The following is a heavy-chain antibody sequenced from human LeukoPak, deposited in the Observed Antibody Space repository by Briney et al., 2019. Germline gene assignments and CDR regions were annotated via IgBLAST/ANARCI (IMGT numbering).Heavy chain of an antibody. J-gene: IGHJ4*02. D-gene: IGHD3-3*01. V-gene: IGHV3-30*02. CDR2: IRYDGSNK. Sequence: GGSLRLSCAASGFTFSSYGMHWVCQAPGKGLEWVAFIRYDGSNKYYADSVKGRFTISRDNSKNTLYLQMNSLRAEDTAVYYCAKTLLRFLEYQFDYWGQGTLVTVSS. CDR3: AKTLLRFLEYQFDY. CDR1: GFTFSSYG.